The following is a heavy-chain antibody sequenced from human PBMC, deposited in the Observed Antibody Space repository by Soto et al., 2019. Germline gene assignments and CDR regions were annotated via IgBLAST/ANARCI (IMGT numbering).Heavy chain of an antibody. Sequence: QVQLVQSGAEVKKPGSSVKVSCKASGGTFSSYAISWVRQAPGQGLEWMGGIIPIFGTANYAQKFQGRVTITADESTSTPYMERSSLRSEDRAVYYCARDWILRLGKLKSPWFAPWGKGPRVPV. CDR1: GGTFSSYA. V-gene: IGHV1-69*01. D-gene: IGHD3-16*01. CDR3: ARDWILRLGKLKSPWFAP. CDR2: IIPIFGTA. J-gene: IGHJ5*02.